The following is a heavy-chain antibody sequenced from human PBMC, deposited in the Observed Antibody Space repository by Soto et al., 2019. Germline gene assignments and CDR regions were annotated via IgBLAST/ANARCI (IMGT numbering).Heavy chain of an antibody. CDR1: GGSISSSSYY. D-gene: IGHD3-3*01. J-gene: IGHJ4*02. CDR3: ATPGIFGVVIGH. CDR2: IYYSGST. Sequence: SETLSLTCTVSGGSISSSSYYWGWIRQPPGKGLEWIGSIYYSGSTYYNPSLKSRVTISVDTSKNQFSLKLSSVTAADTAVYYCATPGIFGVVIGHWGQGTLVTVSS. V-gene: IGHV4-39*01.